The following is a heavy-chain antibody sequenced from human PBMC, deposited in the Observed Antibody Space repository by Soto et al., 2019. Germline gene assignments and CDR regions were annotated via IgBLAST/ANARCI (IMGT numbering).Heavy chain of an antibody. CDR1: GYTFTSYY. V-gene: IGHV1-46*01. CDR3: ARDCGLELLGRRYAFDI. D-gene: IGHD1-7*01. J-gene: IGHJ3*02. CDR2: INPSGGST. Sequence: QVQLVQSGAEVKKPGASVKVSCKASGYTFTSYYMHWVRQAPGQGLEWMGIINPSGGSTSYAQKFQGRVTMTRDTSTSTVYMELSSLRSEDTAVYYCARDCGLELLGRRYAFDIWGQGTMVTVSS.